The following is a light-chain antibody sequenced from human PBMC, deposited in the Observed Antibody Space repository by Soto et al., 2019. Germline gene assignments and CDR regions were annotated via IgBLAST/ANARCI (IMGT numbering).Light chain of an antibody. CDR2: SIN. CDR1: SSNIGSNT. Sequence: QSVLTQPPSASGTPGQRVTISCSGSSSNIGSNTVNWYQQLPGTAPKLLIYSINQRPSGVPDRFSGSKSGTSASLAISGLRSEDEGDYYCVSWDDSLSGLVFGTGTKVTVL. V-gene: IGLV1-44*01. CDR3: VSWDDSLSGLV. J-gene: IGLJ1*01.